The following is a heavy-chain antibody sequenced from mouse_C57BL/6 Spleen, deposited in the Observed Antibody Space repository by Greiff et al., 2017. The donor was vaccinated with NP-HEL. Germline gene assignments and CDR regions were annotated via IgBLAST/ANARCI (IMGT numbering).Heavy chain of an antibody. CDR1: GFTFSSYG. Sequence: EVQLVESGGDLVKPGGSLKLSCAASGFTFSSYGMSWVRQTPDKRLEWVATISSGGSYTYYPDSVKGRFTISRDNAKNTLYLQMSSLKSEDTAVYYCARQTTVVGYFDVWGTGTTVTVSS. D-gene: IGHD1-1*01. J-gene: IGHJ1*03. CDR2: ISSGGSYT. V-gene: IGHV5-6*01. CDR3: ARQTTVVGYFDV.